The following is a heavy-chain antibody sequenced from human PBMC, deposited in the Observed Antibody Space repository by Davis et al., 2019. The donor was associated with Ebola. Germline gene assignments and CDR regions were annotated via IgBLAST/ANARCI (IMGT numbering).Heavy chain of an antibody. Sequence: PGGSLRLSCAASGFTFTNYAMNWVRQAPGKGLEWVSSISGRGSSTYYADSVKGRFTISRDSSKNTLYLQMTSLRAEDTAVYYCANSYYYGMDVWGQGTTVTVSS. V-gene: IGHV3-23*01. CDR3: ANSYYYGMDV. CDR1: GFTFTNYA. CDR2: ISGRGSST. J-gene: IGHJ6*02.